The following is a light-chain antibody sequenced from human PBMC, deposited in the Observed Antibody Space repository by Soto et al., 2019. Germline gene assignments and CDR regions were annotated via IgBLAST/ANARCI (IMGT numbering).Light chain of an antibody. CDR3: RQRSNWPPL. V-gene: IGKV3-11*01. J-gene: IGKJ3*01. CDR1: QSVSSY. CDR2: DAS. Sequence: EIVLTQSPATLSLSPGERATLSCRASQSVSSYLAWYQQKPGQAPRLLIYDASNRATGIPARFSGRGSETDFTLTISSLEPEDFAVYYCRQRSNWPPLFGPGTKVDIK.